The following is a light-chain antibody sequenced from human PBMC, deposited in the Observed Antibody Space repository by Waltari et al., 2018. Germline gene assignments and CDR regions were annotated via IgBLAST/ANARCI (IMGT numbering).Light chain of an antibody. CDR2: YDD. V-gene: IGLV1-36*01. J-gene: IGLJ2*01. CDR1: TSNIRNNA. Sequence: QSVLTQPPSVSEAPRQRVTIPCSGSTSNIRNNAVSWYQQLPGKAPKLLIYYDDLLPSGVSDRFSGSKSGTSASLAISGLQSDDEADYYCAVWDDSLNGVVFGGGTKLTVL. CDR3: AVWDDSLNGVV.